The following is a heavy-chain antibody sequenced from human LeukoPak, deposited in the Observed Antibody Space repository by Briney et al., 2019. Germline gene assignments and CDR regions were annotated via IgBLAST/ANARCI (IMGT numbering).Heavy chain of an antibody. J-gene: IGHJ6*03. Sequence: SETLSLTCTVSGDSMTRTNYYWGWIRQPPGKGLEWIGAIYYRGTTDYNPSLKSRVTIFVDTSKNQFSLKLSSVTAADTAVYYCARQRDYDYYYMDVWGKGTTVIVSS. CDR2: IYYRGTT. CDR3: ARQRDYDYYYMDV. V-gene: IGHV4-39*01. CDR1: GDSMTRTNYY.